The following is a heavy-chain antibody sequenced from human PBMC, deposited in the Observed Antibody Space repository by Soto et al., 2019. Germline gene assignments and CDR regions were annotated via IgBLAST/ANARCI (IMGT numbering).Heavy chain of an antibody. CDR3: AREGSLTYYYYGMDV. D-gene: IGHD2-15*01. Sequence: ASVKVSCKASGYTFTSYTMNWVRQAPGQGLEWMGWINTNTGNPTYAQGFTGRFVFSLDTSVSTAYLQICSLKAEDTAVYYCAREGSLTYYYYGMDVWGQGTTVTVSS. J-gene: IGHJ6*02. CDR2: INTNTGNP. CDR1: GYTFTSYT. V-gene: IGHV7-4-1*01.